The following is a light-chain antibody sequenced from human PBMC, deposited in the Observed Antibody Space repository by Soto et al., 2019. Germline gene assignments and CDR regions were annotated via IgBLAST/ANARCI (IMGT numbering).Light chain of an antibody. CDR1: QSVTSRY. Sequence: ENVLTQSPGTLSLSPGERATLSCRASQSVTSRYLGWYQQKPGQAPRLLIYGANLRATGIPDRFSGSGSGTDFTLTISRLEPEDFAVYYCQQYGSSPLTFGGGTKVEIK. CDR3: QQYGSSPLT. V-gene: IGKV3-20*01. J-gene: IGKJ4*01. CDR2: GAN.